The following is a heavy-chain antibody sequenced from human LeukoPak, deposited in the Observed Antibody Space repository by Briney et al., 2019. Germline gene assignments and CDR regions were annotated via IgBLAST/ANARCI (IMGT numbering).Heavy chain of an antibody. V-gene: IGHV3-21*01. CDR3: ARDGSSGAFDI. CDR1: GFTFSTYA. J-gene: IGHJ3*02. Sequence: KAGESLRLSCAASGFTFSTYAMNWVRQAPGRGLQWVSSIDPSGYTIFYADSVKGRFTISRDNAKNSLYLQMNSLRAEDTAVYYCARDGSSGAFDIWGQGTMVTVSS. CDR2: IDPSGYTI. D-gene: IGHD6-6*01.